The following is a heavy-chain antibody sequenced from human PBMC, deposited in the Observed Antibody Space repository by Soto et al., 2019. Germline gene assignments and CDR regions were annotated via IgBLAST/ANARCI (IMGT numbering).Heavy chain of an antibody. J-gene: IGHJ4*02. CDR3: ATPSITFGGVIVRPYYFDY. CDR2: IIPIFGTA. V-gene: IGHV1-69*12. Sequence: QVQLVQSGAEVKKPGSSVKVSCKASGGTFSSYAISWVRQAPGQGLDWMGGIIPIFGTANYAQKFQGRVTITADESTSTAYMELSSLRSEDTAVYYCATPSITFGGVIVRPYYFDYWGQGTLVTVSS. CDR1: GGTFSSYA. D-gene: IGHD3-16*02.